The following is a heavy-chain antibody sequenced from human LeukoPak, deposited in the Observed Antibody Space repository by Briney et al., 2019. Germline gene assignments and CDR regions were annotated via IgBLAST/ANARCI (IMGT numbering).Heavy chain of an antibody. CDR3: ARHGSWYSDSFDY. D-gene: IGHD6-13*01. J-gene: IGHJ4*02. Sequence: GGSLRLSCAASGFTVSSNYMSWVRQAPGKGLEWVSVIYSGGSTYYADSVKGRFTISRDNSKNTLYLQMNSLRAEDTAVYYCARHGSWYSDSFDYWGQGTLVTVSS. CDR2: IYSGGST. CDR1: GFTVSSNY. V-gene: IGHV3-66*04.